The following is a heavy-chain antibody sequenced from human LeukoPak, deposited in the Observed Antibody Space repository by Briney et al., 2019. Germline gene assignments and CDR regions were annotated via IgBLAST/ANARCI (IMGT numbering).Heavy chain of an antibody. CDR1: GGSISSYY. V-gene: IGHV4-59*01. J-gene: IGHJ4*02. CDR2: IYNSGST. D-gene: IGHD4-17*01. CDR3: ARGDVTTRLTFDY. Sequence: RAPETLSLTCTVSGGSISSYYWSWIRQPPGKGLEWIGYIYNSGSTRYNPSLKSRVTISVDTSKNQFSLKLSSVTAADTAVYYCARGDVTTRLTFDYWGQGTLVTVSS.